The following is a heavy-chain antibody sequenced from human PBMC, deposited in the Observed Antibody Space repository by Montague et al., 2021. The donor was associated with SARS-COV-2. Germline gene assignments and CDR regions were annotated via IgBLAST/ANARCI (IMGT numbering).Heavy chain of an antibody. J-gene: IGHJ4*02. CDR1: GFTFSVYG. CDR3: ANRVGRYPSGVWYDFDD. V-gene: IGHV3-23*01. Sequence: SLRLSCAASGFTFSVYGMSWVRQAPGKGLEWASGIRDSGSSTYYADSVKGRFTISRDNSKNTLYLQMNSLRADDTAVYYCANRVGRYPSGVWYDFDDWGQGTLVTVSS. D-gene: IGHD2-8*02. CDR2: IRDSGSST.